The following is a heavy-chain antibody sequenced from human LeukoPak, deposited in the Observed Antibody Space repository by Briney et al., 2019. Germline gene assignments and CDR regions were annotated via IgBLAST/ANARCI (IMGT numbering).Heavy chain of an antibody. D-gene: IGHD3-16*02. J-gene: IGHJ4*02. CDR1: GFTFSSYS. V-gene: IGHV3-21*01. Sequence: GGSLRLSCAASGFTFSSYSMNWVRQAPGKGLEWVSSISSSSSYIYYADSVKGRFTISRDNAKNSLYLRMNSLRAEDTAVYYCARTRRSSSRLGELSIRYYFDYWGQGTLVTVSS. CDR2: ISSSSSYI. CDR3: ARTRRSSSRLGELSIRYYFDY.